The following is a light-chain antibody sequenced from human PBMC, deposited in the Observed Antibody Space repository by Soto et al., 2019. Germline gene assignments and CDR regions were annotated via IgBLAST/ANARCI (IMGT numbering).Light chain of an antibody. CDR1: QSIGRF. J-gene: IGKJ4*01. CDR3: QQSFTTPRT. V-gene: IGKV1-39*01. Sequence: DIQMTQSPSSLSASVGDRVTITCRASQSIGRFLNWHQQKPGRAPNVLINVASTLRSGVPSRFSGSGSGTDFNLTINSLEPEDFATYFYQQSFTTPRTFGGGTKVDIK. CDR2: VAS.